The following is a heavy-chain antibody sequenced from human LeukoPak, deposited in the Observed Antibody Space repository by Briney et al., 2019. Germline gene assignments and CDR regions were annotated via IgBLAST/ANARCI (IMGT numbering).Heavy chain of an antibody. V-gene: IGHV3-23*01. CDR2: FSASGGYT. J-gene: IGHJ4*02. Sequence: GGSLRLSCAASGFTFSTYAMNWVRLTPGKGLEWVSTFSASGGYTYYADSVKGRFTISRDNSKNMLYLQMNSLRAEDTAVYYCATSKYSGSYWGQGTLVTVSS. CDR3: ATSKYSGSY. CDR1: GFTFSTYA. D-gene: IGHD1-26*01.